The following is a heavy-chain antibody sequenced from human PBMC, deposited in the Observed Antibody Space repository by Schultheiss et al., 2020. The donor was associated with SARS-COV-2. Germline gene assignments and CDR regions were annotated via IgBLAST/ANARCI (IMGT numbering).Heavy chain of an antibody. Sequence: GSLRLSCAVYGGSFSGYYWSWIRQPPGKGLEWIGYIYYSGSTNYNPSLKSRVTISVDTSKNQFSLRLSSVTAADTAVYYCARVGSSWYLEFDYWGQGTLVTVSS. J-gene: IGHJ4*02. CDR3: ARVGSSWYLEFDY. CDR2: IYYSGST. CDR1: GGSFSGYY. D-gene: IGHD6-13*01. V-gene: IGHV4-59*01.